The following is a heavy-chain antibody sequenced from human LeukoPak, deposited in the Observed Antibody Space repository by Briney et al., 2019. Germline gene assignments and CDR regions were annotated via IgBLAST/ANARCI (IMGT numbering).Heavy chain of an antibody. J-gene: IGHJ4*02. V-gene: IGHV4-34*01. CDR3: ARGRAVAGLDY. D-gene: IGHD6-19*01. CDR1: GGSFSGYY. Sequence: PSETLSLTSAVYGGSFSGYYWSWIRQPPGKGLEWIGEINHSGSTNYNPSLKSRVTISVDTSKNQFSLKLSSVTAADTAVYYCARGRAVAGLDYWGQGTLVTVSS. CDR2: INHSGST.